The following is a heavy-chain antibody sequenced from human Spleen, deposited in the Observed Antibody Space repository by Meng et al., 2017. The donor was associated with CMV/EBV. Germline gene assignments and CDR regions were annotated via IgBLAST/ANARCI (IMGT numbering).Heavy chain of an antibody. CDR1: RFTVSNFW. V-gene: IGHV3-74*01. J-gene: IGHJ4*02. Sequence: LSCAASRFTVSNFWMHWVRQTPGKGLVWVSHINEDGGATNYADSVRGRFTISRDNAKNKLYLQMDSLRVEDTAVYYCARDPVRSPSFWGQGILVTVSS. CDR2: INEDGGAT. D-gene: IGHD3-10*01. CDR3: ARDPVRSPSF.